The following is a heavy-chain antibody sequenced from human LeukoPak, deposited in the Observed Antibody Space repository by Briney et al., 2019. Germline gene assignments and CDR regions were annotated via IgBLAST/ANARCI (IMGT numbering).Heavy chain of an antibody. J-gene: IGHJ5*02. V-gene: IGHV4-31*03. CDR3: ARDKTYYYDSSGYSVNWFDP. Sequence: SQTLSLTCTVSGGSISSGGYSWSWIRQHPGKGLERIGYIYYSGSTYYNPSLKSRVTISVDTSKNQFSLKLSSVTAADTAVYYCARDKTYYYDSSGYSVNWFDPWGQGTLVTVSS. CDR2: IYYSGST. D-gene: IGHD3-22*01. CDR1: GGSISSGGYS.